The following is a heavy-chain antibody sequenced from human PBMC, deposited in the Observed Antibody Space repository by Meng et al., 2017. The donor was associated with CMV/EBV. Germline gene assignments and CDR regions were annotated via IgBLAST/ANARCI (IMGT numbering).Heavy chain of an antibody. D-gene: IGHD5-24*01. V-gene: IGHV3-23*01. CDR3: AKDRRWLLDY. CDR2: ISGSGGST. J-gene: IGHJ4*02. CDR1: GFTFSSYA. Sequence: GESLKISCAASGFTFSSYAMSWVRQAPGKGLEWVSAISGSGGSTYYADSVKGRFTISRDNSKNTLYLQMNSLRAEDTAVYYCAKDRRWLLDYWGQGTLVTVPQ.